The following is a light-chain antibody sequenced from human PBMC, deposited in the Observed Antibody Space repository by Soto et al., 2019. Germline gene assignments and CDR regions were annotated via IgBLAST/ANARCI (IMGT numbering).Light chain of an antibody. Sequence: DIQMTQAPSTLSASVGDKDTNTFRASQSISSWLAWYQQKPGKAPKLLIHKASILRSGVPSRFSGSGSGTEFTLTISSLQPDDFATYYCQQYNTYSGTFGQGTKV. CDR2: KAS. CDR1: QSISSW. CDR3: QQYNTYSGT. V-gene: IGKV1-5*03. J-gene: IGKJ1*01.